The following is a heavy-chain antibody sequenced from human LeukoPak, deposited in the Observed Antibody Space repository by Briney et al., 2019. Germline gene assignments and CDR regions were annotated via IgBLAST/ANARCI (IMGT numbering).Heavy chain of an antibody. CDR3: ARRPHGRGYNWFDP. CDR2: TYHSGST. CDR1: GGSISSGGYS. Sequence: PSETLSLTCAVSGGSISSGGYSWSWIRQPPGKGLEWIGYTYHSGSTYYNPSLKSRVTISVDTSKNQFSLKLSSVTAADTAVYYCARRPHGRGYNWFDPWGQGTLVTVSS. V-gene: IGHV4-30-2*01. D-gene: IGHD3-10*01. J-gene: IGHJ5*02.